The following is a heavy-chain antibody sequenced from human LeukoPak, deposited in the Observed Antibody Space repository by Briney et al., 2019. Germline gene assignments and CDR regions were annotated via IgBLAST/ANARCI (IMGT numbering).Heavy chain of an antibody. CDR1: GGSFSGYY. V-gene: IGHV4-34*01. CDR3: ARRSYNSPFRY. Sequence: TASETLSLTCAVYGGSFSGYYWRWIRQPPGKGLEWIGEINHSGSTNYNPSLKSRVTISVDTSKNQFSLNLTSVTAADMAVYYSARRSYNSPFRYWGQGTLVTVSS. J-gene: IGHJ4*02. CDR2: INHSGST. D-gene: IGHD1-26*01.